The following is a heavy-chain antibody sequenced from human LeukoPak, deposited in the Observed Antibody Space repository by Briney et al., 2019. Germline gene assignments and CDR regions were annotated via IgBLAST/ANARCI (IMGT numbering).Heavy chain of an antibody. D-gene: IGHD3-10*01. J-gene: IGHJ6*02. CDR3: ATATYGSGSYLAEDYYYYGMDV. Sequence: GASVKVSCKASGYTFTSYYMHWVRQAPGQGLEWMGIINPSGGSTSYAQKFQGRVTMTEDTSTDTAYMELSSLRSEDTAVYYCATATYGSGSYLAEDYYYYGMDVWGQGTTVTVSS. CDR2: INPSGGST. CDR1: GYTFTSYY. V-gene: IGHV1-46*01.